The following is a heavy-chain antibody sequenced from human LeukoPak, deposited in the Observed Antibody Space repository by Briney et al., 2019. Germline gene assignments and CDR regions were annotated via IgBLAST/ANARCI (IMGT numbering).Heavy chain of an antibody. CDR2: IGSSSSDI. CDR3: ARGGEWELLTQIDY. CDR1: GFTFSSYS. V-gene: IGHV3-21*01. Sequence: PGGSLRLSCAASGFTFSSYSMNWVREAPGEGLERVSSIGSSSSDIYYADSVKGRFTISRDNAKNSLYLQMNSLRAEDTAVYYCARGGEWELLTQIDYWGQGTLVTVSS. J-gene: IGHJ4*02. D-gene: IGHD1-26*01.